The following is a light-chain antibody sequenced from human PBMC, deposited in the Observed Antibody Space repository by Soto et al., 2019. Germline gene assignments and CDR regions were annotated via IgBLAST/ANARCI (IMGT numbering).Light chain of an antibody. Sequence: IVMTQTRLSVSGTPGQPASISCKSIHSVLQSDVNTYLYWFLQKPGQPPQLLIYAASNRFSGVPDRFSGSGSGTEFTLKISRVEAEDVGVYYCMQSIELPRTFGQGTKVDIK. CDR1: HSVLQSDVNTY. CDR2: AAS. CDR3: MQSIELPRT. V-gene: IGKV2D-29*01. J-gene: IGKJ1*01.